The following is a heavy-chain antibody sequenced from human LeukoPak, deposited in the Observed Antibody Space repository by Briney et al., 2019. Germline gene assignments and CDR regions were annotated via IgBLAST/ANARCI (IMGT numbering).Heavy chain of an antibody. D-gene: IGHD1-26*01. Sequence: GGSLRLSCAASGFTIASFAMSWVRQAPGKGLEWVSAISGGDGSTYYTDSVKGRFTISTDNSKNMLYLQMNSLRPEDTAVYYCAKENSGTYLYYFDYWGQGTLVTVSS. V-gene: IGHV3-23*01. CDR2: ISGGDGST. CDR1: GFTIASFA. CDR3: AKENSGTYLYYFDY. J-gene: IGHJ4*02.